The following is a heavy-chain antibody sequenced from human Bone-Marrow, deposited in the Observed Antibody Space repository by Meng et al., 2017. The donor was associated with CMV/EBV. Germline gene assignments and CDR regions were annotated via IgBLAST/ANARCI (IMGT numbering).Heavy chain of an antibody. CDR1: GFTFSNYA. D-gene: IGHD3-3*01. CDR2: ISSSGSTI. Sequence: GGSLRLSCAASGFTFSNYAMSWVRQAPGKGLEWVSYISSSGSTIYYADSVKGRFTISRDNAKNSLYLQMNSLRAEDTAVYYCARDARVTIFGVVIDAFDIWGQGTMVTVSS. CDR3: ARDARVTIFGVVIDAFDI. J-gene: IGHJ3*02. V-gene: IGHV3-11*04.